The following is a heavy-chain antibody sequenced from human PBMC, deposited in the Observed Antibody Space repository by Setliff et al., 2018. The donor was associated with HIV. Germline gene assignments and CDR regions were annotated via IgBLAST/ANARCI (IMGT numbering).Heavy chain of an antibody. CDR2: INHAGST. V-gene: IGHV4-34*01. CDR1: AVSIGGYS. CDR3: ATLSGPVDQ. J-gene: IGHJ4*02. D-gene: IGHD3-3*01. Sequence: KTSETLSLTCTVSAVSIGGYSWSWIRQSPGKGLEWIGEINHAGSTNFNPSLKGRVTISVDMSKRQFSLHLTSVTAADTAVYYCATLSGPVDQWGQGNLVNVSS.